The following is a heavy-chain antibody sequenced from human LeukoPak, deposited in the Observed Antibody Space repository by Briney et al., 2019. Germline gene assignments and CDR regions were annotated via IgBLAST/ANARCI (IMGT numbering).Heavy chain of an antibody. V-gene: IGHV3-30*02. CDR3: AKDDATTDFDY. D-gene: IGHD4-17*01. CDR1: GFTFSSYG. J-gene: IGHJ4*02. CDR2: IRYDGSNK. Sequence: GGSLRLSCAASGFTFSSYGMHWVRQAPGKGLEWAAFIRYDGSNKYYADSVKGRFTISRDNSKNTPYLQMNSLRPEDTAVYYCAKDDATTDFDYWGQGTLVTVSS.